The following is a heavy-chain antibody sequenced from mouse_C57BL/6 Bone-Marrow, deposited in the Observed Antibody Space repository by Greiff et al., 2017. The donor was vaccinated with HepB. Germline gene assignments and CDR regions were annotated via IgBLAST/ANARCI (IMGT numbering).Heavy chain of an antibody. CDR3: ANQSPAKGNY. CDR1: GYTFTSYW. CDR2: IHPNSGST. Sequence: QVQLKQPGAELVKPGASVKLSCKASGYTFTSYWMHWVKQRPGQGLEWIGMIHPNSGSTNYNEKFKSKATLTVDKSSSTAYMQLSSLTSEDSAVYYCANQSPAKGNYWGHGTTLTVSS. J-gene: IGHJ2*01. V-gene: IGHV1-64*01. D-gene: IGHD1-2*01.